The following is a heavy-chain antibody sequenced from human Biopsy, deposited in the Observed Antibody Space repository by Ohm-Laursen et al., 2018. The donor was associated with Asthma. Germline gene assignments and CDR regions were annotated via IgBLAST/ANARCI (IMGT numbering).Heavy chain of an antibody. V-gene: IGHV1-2*06. CDR3: ARGQKSAGDRWFDP. CDR1: GYTFIGCH. Sequence: SVKASCKASGYTFIGCHIHWMRQAPGQGLEWMGRINPNSGGTNYAQKFQGRVTMTRDTSISTAYMEVSRLRSDDTAVYYCARGQKSAGDRWFDPWGQGTLVIVSS. J-gene: IGHJ5*02. CDR2: INPNSGGT. D-gene: IGHD6-13*01.